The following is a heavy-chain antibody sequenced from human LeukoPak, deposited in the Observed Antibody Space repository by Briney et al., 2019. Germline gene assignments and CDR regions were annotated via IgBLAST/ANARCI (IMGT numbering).Heavy chain of an antibody. V-gene: IGHV3-23*01. CDR2: QRGHGGSI. D-gene: IGHD3-10*01. Sequence: GGSLRLSCAASGFTFSNYAMSWVRQAPGKGLEWVSSQRGHGGSIYYGDSVKGRFTISRDNSKNTLYLQMNSLRAADTAVYYGAKGSVARGAANEYWGQGTLVSVST. CDR1: GFTFSNYA. CDR3: AKGSVARGAANEY. J-gene: IGHJ4*02.